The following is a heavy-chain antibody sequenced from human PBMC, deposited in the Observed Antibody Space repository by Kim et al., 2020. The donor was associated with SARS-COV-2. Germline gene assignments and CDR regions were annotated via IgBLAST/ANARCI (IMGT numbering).Heavy chain of an antibody. V-gene: IGHV4-34*01. CDR1: GGSFSGYY. J-gene: IGHJ6*02. Sequence: SETLSLTCAVYGGSFSGYYWSWIRQPPGKGLEWIGEINHSGSTNYNPSLKSRVTISVDTSKNQFSLKLSSVTAADTAVYYCARGHGEGRVPPPSYYYGMDVWGQGTTVTVSS. CDR2: INHSGST. D-gene: IGHD3-10*01. CDR3: ARGHGEGRVPPPSYYYGMDV.